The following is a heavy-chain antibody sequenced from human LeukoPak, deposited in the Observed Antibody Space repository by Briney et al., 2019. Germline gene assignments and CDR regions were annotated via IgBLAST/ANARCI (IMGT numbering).Heavy chain of an antibody. Sequence: SETLSLTCTVSGGSISSYYWSWIRQPPGKGLEWIGYIYYSGSTNYNPSLKSRVTISVDTSKNQFSLKLSSVTAADTAVYYCARDPGGNSGGFDYWGQGTLVTVSS. CDR1: GGSISSYY. CDR2: IYYSGST. CDR3: ARDPGGNSGGFDY. V-gene: IGHV4-59*01. J-gene: IGHJ4*02. D-gene: IGHD4-23*01.